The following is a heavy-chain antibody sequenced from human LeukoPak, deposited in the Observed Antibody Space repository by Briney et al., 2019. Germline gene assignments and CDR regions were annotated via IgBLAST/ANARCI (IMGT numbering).Heavy chain of an antibody. V-gene: IGHV3-20*01. CDR3: AREFVSNYVLFDP. D-gene: IGHD4-11*01. CDR1: GFTVSNNY. Sequence: PGGPLRLSCAASGFTVSNNYMSWVRQAPGKGLEWVSGINWNGGSTGYADSVKGRFTISRDNAKNSLYLQMNSLRAEDTALYHCAREFVSNYVLFDPWGQGTLVTVSS. CDR2: INWNGGST. J-gene: IGHJ5*02.